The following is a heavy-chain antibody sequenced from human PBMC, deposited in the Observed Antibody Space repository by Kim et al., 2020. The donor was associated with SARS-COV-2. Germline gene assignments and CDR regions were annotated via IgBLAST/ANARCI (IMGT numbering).Heavy chain of an antibody. CDR3: ARDASMVRASHAFDI. CDR1: GFTFSSYW. D-gene: IGHD3-10*01. Sequence: WGSLRLSCAASGFTFSSYWRSWVRQAPGKGLEWVANIKQDGSEKYYVDSVKGRFTISRDNAKNSLYLQMNSLRAEDTAVYYCARDASMVRASHAFDIWGQGTMVTVSS. V-gene: IGHV3-7*05. J-gene: IGHJ3*02. CDR2: IKQDGSEK.